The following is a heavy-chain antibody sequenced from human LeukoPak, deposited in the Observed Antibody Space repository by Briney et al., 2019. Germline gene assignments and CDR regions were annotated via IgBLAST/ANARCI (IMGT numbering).Heavy chain of an antibody. CDR3: ARDKILAGTPFYFDY. CDR1: GFTFSSYE. D-gene: IGHD6-19*01. Sequence: PGGSLRLSCAASGFTFSSYEMNWVRQAPGKGLEWVPYISSSGSTIYYADSVKGRFTISRDNAKNSLYLQMNSLRAEDTAVYYCARDKILAGTPFYFDYWGQGTLVTVSS. CDR2: ISSSGSTI. V-gene: IGHV3-48*03. J-gene: IGHJ4*02.